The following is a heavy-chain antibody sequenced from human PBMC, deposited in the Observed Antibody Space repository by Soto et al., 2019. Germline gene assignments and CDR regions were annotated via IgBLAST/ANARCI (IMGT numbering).Heavy chain of an antibody. V-gene: IGHV1-46*03. Sequence: ASVKVSCKASGYTFTSYDINWVRQATGQGLEWMGIINPSGGSTSYAQKFQGRVTMARDTSTSTVYMELSSLRSEDTAVYYCARDTEAISDILHAFDIWGQGTMVTVSS. D-gene: IGHD2-15*01. CDR1: GYTFTSYD. CDR3: ARDTEAISDILHAFDI. CDR2: INPSGGST. J-gene: IGHJ3*02.